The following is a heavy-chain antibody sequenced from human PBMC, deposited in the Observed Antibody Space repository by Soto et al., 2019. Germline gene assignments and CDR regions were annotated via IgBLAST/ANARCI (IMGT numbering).Heavy chain of an antibody. CDR1: GYTFTSYA. CDR3: ARDFYGYDLSYGMDV. CDR2: INAGNGNT. D-gene: IGHD5-18*01. J-gene: IGHJ6*02. Sequence: ASVKVSCKASGYTFTSYAMHWVRQAPGQRLEWMGWINAGNGNTKYSQKFQGRVTITRDTSASTAYMELSSLRSEDTAVYYCARDFYGYDLSYGMDVWGQGTPVTVSS. V-gene: IGHV1-3*01.